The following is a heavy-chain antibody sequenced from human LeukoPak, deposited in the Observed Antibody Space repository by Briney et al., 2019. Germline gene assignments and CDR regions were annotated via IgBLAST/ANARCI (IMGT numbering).Heavy chain of an antibody. J-gene: IGHJ4*02. V-gene: IGHV4-34*01. D-gene: IGHD5-18*01. CDR2: INHSGRT. CDR3: ARQADYTSLVRLDS. CDR1: GGSFSGHY. Sequence: PSETLSLTCAVYGGSFSGHYWSWIRQPPGKGLEWIGEINHSGRTNYNPSLKSRLTISLDTSKRQFSLSLSSVTAADTAVYYCARQADYTSLVRLDSWGQGTLVTVST.